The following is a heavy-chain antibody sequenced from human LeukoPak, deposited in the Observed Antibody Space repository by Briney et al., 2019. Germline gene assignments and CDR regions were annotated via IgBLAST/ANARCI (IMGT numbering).Heavy chain of an antibody. D-gene: IGHD2-8*02. CDR3: ATYRQVLLPFES. V-gene: IGHV3-23*01. CDR2: IFPSGGEI. CDR1: GFIFSSYA. J-gene: IGHJ4*02. Sequence: QPGRSLRLSCAASGFIFSSYAMHWVRQAPGKGLEWVSSIFPSGGEIHYADSVRGRFTISRDNSKSTLSLQMNSLRAEDTAIYYCATYRQVLLPFESWGQGTLVTVSS.